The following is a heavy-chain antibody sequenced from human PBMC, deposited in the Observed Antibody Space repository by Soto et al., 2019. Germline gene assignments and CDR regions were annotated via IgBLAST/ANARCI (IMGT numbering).Heavy chain of an antibody. J-gene: IGHJ6*02. CDR1: GGTFSSYA. V-gene: IGHV1-69*01. D-gene: IGHD3-10*01. CDR3: ARALAGLGSYYYGMDV. CDR2: IIPIFGTA. Sequence: QVQLVQSGAEVKKPGSSVKVSCKASGGTFSSYAISWVRQAPGQGLEWMGGIIPIFGTANYAQKFQGRVTITADESTSTAYMELSSLRSEDTAMYYCARALAGLGSYYYGMDVWGQGTTVTVSS.